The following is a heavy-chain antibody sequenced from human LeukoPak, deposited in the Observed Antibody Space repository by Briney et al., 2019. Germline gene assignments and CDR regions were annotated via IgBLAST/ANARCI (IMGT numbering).Heavy chain of an antibody. V-gene: IGHV4-61*01. CDR3: VRGHGGY. CDR2: TYNGGST. J-gene: IGHJ4*02. CDR1: GGSVSSSIYH. Sequence: SETLSLTCTVSGGSVSSSIYHWFWIRQPPGKGLEWIGFTYNGGSTYYNPSLKSRATISVDMAKNQFSLKVMSVTAADTAVYYCVRGHGGYWGQGTLVTVSS.